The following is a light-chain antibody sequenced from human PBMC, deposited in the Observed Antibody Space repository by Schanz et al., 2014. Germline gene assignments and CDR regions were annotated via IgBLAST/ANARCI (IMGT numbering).Light chain of an antibody. CDR3: CSYAGSGGVL. CDR2: EGS. J-gene: IGLJ2*01. CDR1: SSDVGSYNL. Sequence: QSALTQPASVSGSPGQSITISCTGTSSDVGSYNLVSWYQQHPGKAPKLMIYEGSKRPSGVSNRFSGSKSGNTASLTISGLQAEDEADYYCCSYAGSGGVLFGGGTKLTV. V-gene: IGLV2-23*01.